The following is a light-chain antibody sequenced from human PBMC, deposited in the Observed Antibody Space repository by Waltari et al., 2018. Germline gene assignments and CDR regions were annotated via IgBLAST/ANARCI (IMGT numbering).Light chain of an antibody. CDR3: QQYYNYPRT. Sequence: DLQMTQSPSPLSASVGDRVTLTCPASQSIDTWLAWYQQKPGKAPKLLIYRASSLQSGVPSGFSGSGSGTEFTLTISSLQPDDFATYYCQQYYNYPRTFGQGTKVEIK. CDR2: RAS. V-gene: IGKV1-5*03. CDR1: QSIDTW. J-gene: IGKJ1*01.